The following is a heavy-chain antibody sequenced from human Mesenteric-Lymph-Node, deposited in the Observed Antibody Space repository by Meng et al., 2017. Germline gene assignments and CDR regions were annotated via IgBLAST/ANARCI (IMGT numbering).Heavy chain of an antibody. D-gene: IGHD3-22*01. CDR3: ARMIRVYYYGMDV. V-gene: IGHV4-61*02. CDR2: IYTSGST. Sequence: SETLSLTCTVSGGSISSGSYYWSWIRQPAGKGLEWIGRIYTSGSTNYNPSLKSRVTISVDTSKNQFSLKLSSVTAADTAVYYCARMIRVYYYGMDVWGQGTTVTVSS. CDR1: GGSISSGSYY. J-gene: IGHJ6*02.